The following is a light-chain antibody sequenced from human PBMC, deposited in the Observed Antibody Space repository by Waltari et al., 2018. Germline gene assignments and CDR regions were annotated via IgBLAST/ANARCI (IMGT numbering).Light chain of an antibody. CDR2: KAS. J-gene: IGKJ1*01. CDR1: QSISSW. Sequence: DIQMTQSPSTLSASVGDRVTITSRASQSISSWLAWYQPKPGKAPKLLIYKASSLESGVPSRFSGSGSGTEFTLTISSLQPDDFATYYCQQYNSYSRTFGQGTKVEIK. CDR3: QQYNSYSRT. V-gene: IGKV1-5*03.